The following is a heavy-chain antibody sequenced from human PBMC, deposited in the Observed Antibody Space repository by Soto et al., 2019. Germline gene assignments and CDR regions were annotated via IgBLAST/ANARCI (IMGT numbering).Heavy chain of an antibody. CDR2: FDPEDGET. J-gene: IGHJ6*04. V-gene: IGHV1-24*01. CDR1: GYTLTELS. Sequence: ASVKVSCKVSGYTLTELSMHWVRQAPGKGLEWMGGFDPEDGETIYAQKFQGRVTMTEDTSTDTAYMELSSLRSEDTAVYYCATYGYSYGDYYYGMDVWGKGTTVTVSS. D-gene: IGHD5-18*01. CDR3: ATYGYSYGDYYYGMDV.